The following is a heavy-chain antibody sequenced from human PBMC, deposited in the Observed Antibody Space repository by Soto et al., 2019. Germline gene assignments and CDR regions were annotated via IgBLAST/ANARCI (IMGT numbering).Heavy chain of an antibody. J-gene: IGHJ3*02. D-gene: IGHD2-15*01. Sequence: SETLSLTCTVSGGSISSYYWSWIRQPPGKGLEWIGYIYYSGSTNYNPSLKSRVTISVDTSKNQFSLKLSSVTAADTAVYYCARHGYCSGGSCYSFVFDIWGQGTMVTV. CDR3: ARHGYCSGGSCYSFVFDI. CDR2: IYYSGST. CDR1: GGSISSYY. V-gene: IGHV4-59*08.